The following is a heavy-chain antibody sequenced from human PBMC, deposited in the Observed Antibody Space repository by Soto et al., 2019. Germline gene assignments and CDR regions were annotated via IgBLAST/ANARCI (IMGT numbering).Heavy chain of an antibody. CDR1: GYTFTTYD. CDR2: INANNGNP. Sequence: QVLLVQSGAEVKKPGASVQISCKASGYTFTTYDMHWVRQAPGQRLEWMGSINANNGNPKYSQRFQGRANFSRDPSATQGYIELSSLIFEETACFYWGGGRGWGGFSYWGQGTL. CDR3: GGGRGWGGFSY. J-gene: IGHJ4*02. V-gene: IGHV1-3*01. D-gene: IGHD3-16*01.